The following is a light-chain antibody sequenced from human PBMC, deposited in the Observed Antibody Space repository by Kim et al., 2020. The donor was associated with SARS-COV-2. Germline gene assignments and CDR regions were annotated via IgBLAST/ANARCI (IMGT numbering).Light chain of an antibody. V-gene: IGKV1-12*01. CDR2: AAS. J-gene: IGKJ4*01. Sequence: DIQMTQSPSSVSASVGDRVTITCRASHDVSTWLAWYQHKPGKAPKLLIYAASSLQSGAPPRFSGSGSGTDFTLTISSLLPEDFATYYCLQNNSFPLSFGGGTKVDIK. CDR3: LQNNSFPLS. CDR1: HDVSTW.